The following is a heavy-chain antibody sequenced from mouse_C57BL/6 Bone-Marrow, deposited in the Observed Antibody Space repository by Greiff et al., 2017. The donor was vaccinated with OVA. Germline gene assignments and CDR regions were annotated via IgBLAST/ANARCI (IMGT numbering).Heavy chain of an antibody. D-gene: IGHD2-4*01. Sequence: EVKLVESGGGLVKPGGSLKLSCAASGFTFSSYAMSWVRQTPEKRLEWVATISDGGSYTYYPDNVKGRFTISRDNAKNNLYLQMSHLKSEDTAMYYCARGEVYDYDAWFAYWGQGTLVTVSA. J-gene: IGHJ3*01. CDR1: GFTFSSYA. CDR2: ISDGGSYT. CDR3: ARGEVYDYDAWFAY. V-gene: IGHV5-4*03.